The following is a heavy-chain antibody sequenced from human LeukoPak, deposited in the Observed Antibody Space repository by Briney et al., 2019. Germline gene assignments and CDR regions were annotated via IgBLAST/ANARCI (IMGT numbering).Heavy chain of an antibody. V-gene: IGHV3-30-3*01. CDR1: GFTFSSYA. CDR2: ISFDGSNQ. CDR3: ARAVTTVTHTGSYFDY. J-gene: IGHJ4*02. Sequence: GGSLRLSCAASGFTFSSYAMHWVRQPPGKGLEWVAVISFDGSNQYYADSVKGRFTISRDDSKNTLYLQMNSLRPEDTAVYYCARAVTTVTHTGSYFDYWGQGALVTVSS. D-gene: IGHD4-17*01.